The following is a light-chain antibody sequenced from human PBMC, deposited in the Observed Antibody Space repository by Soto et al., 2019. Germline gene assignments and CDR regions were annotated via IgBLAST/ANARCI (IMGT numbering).Light chain of an antibody. CDR3: SSYTSYNTLV. CDR1: SSDVGSYDR. Sequence: QSVLTQPPSVSGSPGQSVTISCTGTSSDVGSYDRVSWYQRPPGTAPKLMIYEVSNRPSGVPDRFSGSKSGNTASLTISGLQAEDEAVYYCSSYTSYNTLVFGGGTKLTVL. CDR2: EVS. J-gene: IGLJ2*01. V-gene: IGLV2-18*02.